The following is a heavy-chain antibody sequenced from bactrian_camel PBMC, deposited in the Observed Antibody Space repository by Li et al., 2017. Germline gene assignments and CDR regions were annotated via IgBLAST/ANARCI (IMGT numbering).Heavy chain of an antibody. Sequence: HVQLVESGGGSVQAGGSLRLSCAISGRSNENYFLAWFRQPPGKEREGVAAMYTGFGGGNIYYDDSVKGRFTISQDNSKNTLYLQMNSLKPEDTAMYYCAAREYRFCPSPVVGYGERYNYWGQGTQVTVS. J-gene: IGHJ4*01. D-gene: IGHD2*01. CDR1: GRSNENYF. V-gene: IGHV3S45*01. CDR3: AAREYRFCPSPVVGYGERYNY. CDR2: MYTGFGGGNI.